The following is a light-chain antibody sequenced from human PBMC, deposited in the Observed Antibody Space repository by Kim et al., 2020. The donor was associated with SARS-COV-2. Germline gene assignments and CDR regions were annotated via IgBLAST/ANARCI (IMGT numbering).Light chain of an antibody. CDR1: QSVNGRF. J-gene: IGKJ1*01. V-gene: IGKV3-20*01. CDR3: QQYDSSVWT. CDR2: GAS. Sequence: SPGEGATLSCTASQSVNGRFLAWYRQKPGQAPRLLIYGASSRATGIPDRFSGSGSGTDFTLTISRLEPEDFAMYYCQQYDSSVWTFGQGTKVDIK.